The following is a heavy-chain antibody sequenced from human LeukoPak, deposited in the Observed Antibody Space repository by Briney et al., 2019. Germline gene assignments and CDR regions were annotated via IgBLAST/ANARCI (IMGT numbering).Heavy chain of an antibody. CDR3: ARDLAPDY. CDR2: IKQDGSEK. CDR1: GFTFSRYW. Sequence: GSLRLSCADSGFTFSRYWMSWVRQAPGKGLEWVANIKQDGSEKYYVDSVKGRFTISRDNAKNSLYLQMNSLRAEDTALYYCARDLAPDYWGQGTLVTVSS. V-gene: IGHV3-7*03. J-gene: IGHJ4*02.